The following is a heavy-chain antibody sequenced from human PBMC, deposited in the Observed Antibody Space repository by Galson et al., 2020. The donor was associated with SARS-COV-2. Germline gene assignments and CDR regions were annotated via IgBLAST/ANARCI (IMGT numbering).Heavy chain of an antibody. D-gene: IGHD1-26*01. V-gene: IGHV3-21*01. CDR3: ARDNILGMASYYYGMDV. CDR2: ISRSSSYI. J-gene: IGHJ6*04. CDR1: GFTISSYS. Sequence: NSGGSLSLSCAASGFTISSYSMNWVRQAPGKGLEWVSSISRSSSYIYYAYTVIRRFTISRDNAKNSLYLQMNSLRAEDTAVYYCARDNILGMASYYYGMDVWGKGTTVTVSS.